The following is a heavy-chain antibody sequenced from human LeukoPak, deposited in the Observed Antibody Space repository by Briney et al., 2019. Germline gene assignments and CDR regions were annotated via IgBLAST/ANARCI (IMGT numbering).Heavy chain of an antibody. Sequence: SETLSLTCTVSGGSISSSSYYWGWIRQPPGKGLEWIGSIYYSGSTYYNPSLKSRVTISVDTSKNQFSLKLSSVTAADTAVYYCARAPLLYNWNPDAFDIWGQGTMVTVSS. D-gene: IGHD1-20*01. CDR2: IYYSGST. J-gene: IGHJ3*02. CDR1: GGSISSSSYY. V-gene: IGHV4-39*07. CDR3: ARAPLLYNWNPDAFDI.